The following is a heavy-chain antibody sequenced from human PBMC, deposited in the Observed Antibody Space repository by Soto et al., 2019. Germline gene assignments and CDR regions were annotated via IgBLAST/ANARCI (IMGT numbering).Heavy chain of an antibody. J-gene: IGHJ6*02. D-gene: IGHD5-12*01. CDR1: GYILSDYF. V-gene: IGHV1-2*02. CDR2: MKPDDGGP. Sequence: ASVNVSFKSSGYILSDYFIHLLRQSPLQGLEGLGWMKPDDGGPNYAQNFQGRVIMTRDTSTDTDYMELTRLTSDDTAVYFCVRDLCRQWRRIETESYTGMEVWGQGTTVTVSS. CDR3: VRDLCRQWRRIETESYTGMEV.